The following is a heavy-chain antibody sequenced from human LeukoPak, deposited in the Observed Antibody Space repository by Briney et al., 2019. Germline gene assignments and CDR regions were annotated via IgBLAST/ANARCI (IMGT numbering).Heavy chain of an antibody. CDR2: IYYSGST. Sequence: SETLSLTCTVSGGSISSYYWSWIRQPPGKGLEWIGYIYYSGSTYYSPSLKSRVTISVDTSKNQFSLKLSSVTAADTAVYYCARDREWLRFAFDIWGQGTKVTVSS. D-gene: IGHD5-12*01. CDR3: ARDREWLRFAFDI. V-gene: IGHV4-59*01. J-gene: IGHJ3*02. CDR1: GGSISSYY.